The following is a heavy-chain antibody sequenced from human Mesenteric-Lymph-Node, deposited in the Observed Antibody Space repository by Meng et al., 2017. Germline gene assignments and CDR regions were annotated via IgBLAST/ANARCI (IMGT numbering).Heavy chain of an antibody. V-gene: IGHV4-34*01. J-gene: IGHJ6*02. Sequence: SETLSLTCAVYGGSLSGYYWSWIRQPPGKGLEWIGEINHSGSTNYNPSFMSRVTISVDTSKNQFSLKLSSVTAADTAVYYCAREMSSSWYYYYYGMDVWGQGTTVTVSS. CDR1: GGSLSGYY. CDR3: AREMSSSWYYYYYGMDV. CDR2: INHSGST. D-gene: IGHD6-13*01.